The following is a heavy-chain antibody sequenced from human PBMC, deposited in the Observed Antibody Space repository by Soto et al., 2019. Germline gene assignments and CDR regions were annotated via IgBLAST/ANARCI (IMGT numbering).Heavy chain of an antibody. CDR1: GYTLTELS. D-gene: IGHD2-15*01. V-gene: IGHV1-24*01. Sequence: ASVKVSCKVSGYTLTELSMHWVRQAPGKGLEWMGGIDPEDGETTYAQKFQGRVTMTADTSTATAYMELSSLRSEDTAVYYCATVGRGYCSGGSCYSAKIDAFDIWGQGTMVTVSS. CDR2: IDPEDGET. J-gene: IGHJ3*02. CDR3: ATVGRGYCSGGSCYSAKIDAFDI.